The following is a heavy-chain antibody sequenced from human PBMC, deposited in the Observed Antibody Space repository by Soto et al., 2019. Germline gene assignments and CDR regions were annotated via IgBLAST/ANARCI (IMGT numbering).Heavy chain of an antibody. CDR1: GYTFTSYA. J-gene: IGHJ4*02. CDR2: INAGNGNT. V-gene: IGHV1-3*01. CDR3: ARGGYYYGSGSPGPDY. D-gene: IGHD3-10*01. Sequence: ASVKVSCKASGYTFTSYAMHWVRQAPGQRLEWMGWINAGNGNTKYSQKFQGRVTITRDTSASTAYMELSSLRSEDTAVYYCARGGYYYGSGSPGPDYWGQGTLVTAPQ.